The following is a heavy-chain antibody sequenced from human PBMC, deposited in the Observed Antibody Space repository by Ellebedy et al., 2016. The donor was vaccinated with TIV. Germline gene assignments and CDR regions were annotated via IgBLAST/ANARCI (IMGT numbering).Heavy chain of an antibody. CDR2: IYHSGST. CDR3: AKEIYGMEV. CDR1: GGSISSSNW. J-gene: IGHJ6*02. V-gene: IGHV4-4*02. Sequence: MPGGSLRLSCAVSGGSISSSNWWSWVREPPGKGLEWIGEIYHSGSTNYNPSLKSRVTISVDKSKNQFSLKLNSVSAADTAVYYCAKEIYGMEVWGQGTTVTVSS.